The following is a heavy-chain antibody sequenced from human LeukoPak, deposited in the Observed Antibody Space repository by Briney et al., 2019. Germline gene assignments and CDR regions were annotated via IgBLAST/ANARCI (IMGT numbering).Heavy chain of an antibody. Sequence: EASVKVSCKASGYTFTVYYLHWVRQAPGQGLEWMGWINPNSGGSNYAQKFQGRVTMTRGTSISTAYMELSRLTSDDTAVYYCARDPSTSYYVDYWGLGTLVTVSS. V-gene: IGHV1-2*02. CDR3: ARDPSTSYYVDY. D-gene: IGHD6-6*01. CDR2: INPNSGGS. CDR1: GYTFTVYY. J-gene: IGHJ4*02.